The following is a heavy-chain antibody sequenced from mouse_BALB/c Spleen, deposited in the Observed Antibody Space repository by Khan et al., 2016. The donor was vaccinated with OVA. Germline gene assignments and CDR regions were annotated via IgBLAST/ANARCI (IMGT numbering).Heavy chain of an antibody. CDR3: VREGAYYRSDGWFAY. CDR2: IIPSNDYT. Sequence: QVQLQQSGAELARPGASVKMSCKASGYTFTTYTIHWVKQRPGQGLEWIGYIIPSNDYTNYNQKFKDRATLTADKSSSTAYMQLSSLTSEDSAVHYCVREGAYYRSDGWFAYWGQGTLVTVSA. J-gene: IGHJ3*01. V-gene: IGHV1-4*01. CDR1: GYTFTTYT. D-gene: IGHD2-14*01.